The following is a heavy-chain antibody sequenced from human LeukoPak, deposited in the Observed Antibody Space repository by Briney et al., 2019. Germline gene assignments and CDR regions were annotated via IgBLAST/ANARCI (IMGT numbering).Heavy chain of an antibody. D-gene: IGHD1-1*01. CDR1: GFTFSSYA. CDR2: ISGSGGST. V-gene: IGHV3-23*01. J-gene: IGHJ4*02. CDR3: ARALTTLTYEGY. Sequence: GGSLRLSCAASGFTFSSYAMGWVRQAPGKGLEWVSAISGSGGSTYYADSVKGRFTISRDNSKNTLYLQMNSLRAEDTAVYYCARALTTLTYEGYWGQGTLVTVSS.